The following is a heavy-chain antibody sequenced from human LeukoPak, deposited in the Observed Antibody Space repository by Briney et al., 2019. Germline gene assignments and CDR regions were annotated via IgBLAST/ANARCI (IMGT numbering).Heavy chain of an antibody. J-gene: IGHJ5*02. D-gene: IGHD2-21*02. CDR3: ARGSGAWSLNL. CDR2: ISTTGSST. Sequence: GGSLRLSCAASGFTFSDYYMSWIPQAPGRGLEWLSYISTTGSSTKYADSVKGRFTISRDNAKNSLWLQVSSLRVEDTAIYYCARGSGAWSLNLWGQGTLVTVSS. V-gene: IGHV3-11*05. CDR1: GFTFSDYY.